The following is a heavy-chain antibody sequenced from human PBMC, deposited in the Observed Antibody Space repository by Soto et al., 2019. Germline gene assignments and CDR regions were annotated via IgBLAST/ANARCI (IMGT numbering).Heavy chain of an antibody. J-gene: IGHJ4*02. Sequence: QVQLVESGGGVVQPGRSLRISCAASGFTFNTYGMHWVRQAPGKGLEWVAIISNDGRNKYYADSAKGRFTISRDNSNNTLFLQMNSLRTDDTAVYYCAKVRVGIDVDFDYWGQGALVTVSS. CDR3: AKVRVGIDVDFDY. CDR2: ISNDGRNK. V-gene: IGHV3-30*18. CDR1: GFTFNTYG. D-gene: IGHD2-21*01.